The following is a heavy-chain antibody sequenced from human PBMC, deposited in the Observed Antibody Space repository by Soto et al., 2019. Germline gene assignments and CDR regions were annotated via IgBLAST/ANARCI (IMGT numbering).Heavy chain of an antibody. D-gene: IGHD3-9*01. J-gene: IGHJ3*01. CDR3: ARAQELRSFDWSWGGGAVDV. CDR1: GYTFTDYY. V-gene: IGHV1-2*04. CDR2: LSPYNGAT. Sequence: HVQLVQSGAEVKKPGASLRVSCKASGYTFTDYYIHWVRQAPGQGLQWMGWLSPYNGATTYAQKFQDWVTMTRDTSISTAYLDLSRLSSGDTAVYYFARAQELRSFDWSWGGGAVDVWGQGTRVTASS.